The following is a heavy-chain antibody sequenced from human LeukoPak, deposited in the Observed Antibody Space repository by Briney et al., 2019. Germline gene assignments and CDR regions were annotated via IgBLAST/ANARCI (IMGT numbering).Heavy chain of an antibody. J-gene: IGHJ4*02. CDR3: AKVQWFGELRYFDY. CDR2: ISGSGGST. Sequence: GESLRLSCAASGFTFRSYAMSWVRQAPGKGLEWVSTISGSGGSTFYADSVEGRFTISRDNSKNTLYLQMNSLRAEDTAIYYCAKVQWFGELRYFDYWGQGTLVTVSS. D-gene: IGHD3-10*01. V-gene: IGHV3-23*01. CDR1: GFTFRSYA.